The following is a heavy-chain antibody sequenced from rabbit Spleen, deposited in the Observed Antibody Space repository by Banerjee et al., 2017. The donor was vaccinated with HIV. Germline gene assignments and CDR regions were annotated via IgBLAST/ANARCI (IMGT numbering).Heavy chain of an antibody. CDR1: GFSFSNNYY. CDR3: ARDTGSSFSSYGMDL. Sequence: QSLEESGGDLVKPGASLTLTCTASGFSFSNNYYMCWVRQAPGKGLEWIACIYIGTSDYTWYASWAKGRFTISKTSSTTVTLQMTSLTAADTATYFCARDTGSSFSSYGMDLWGPGTLVTVS. D-gene: IGHD8-1*01. V-gene: IGHV1S40*01. J-gene: IGHJ6*01. CDR2: IYIGTSDYT.